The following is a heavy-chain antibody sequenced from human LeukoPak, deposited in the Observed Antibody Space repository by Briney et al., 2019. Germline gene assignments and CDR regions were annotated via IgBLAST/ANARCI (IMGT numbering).Heavy chain of an antibody. V-gene: IGHV3-30*18. CDR2: ISNDGTNK. Sequence: QPGRSLRLSCAASGLTFSSYGMHWVRQAPGKGLEWVAVISNDGTNKYYADSVKGRFTISRDNYKNPLYLQMNSMRAEDTAVYYCAKGGGQLNNPNFDYWGQGTLVTVSS. J-gene: IGHJ4*02. CDR1: GLTFSSYG. D-gene: IGHD1-1*01. CDR3: AKGGGQLNNPNFDY.